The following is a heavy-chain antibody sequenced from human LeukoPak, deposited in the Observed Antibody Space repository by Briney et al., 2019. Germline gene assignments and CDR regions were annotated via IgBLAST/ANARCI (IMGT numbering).Heavy chain of an antibody. CDR1: GFIFSNYW. CDR2: ISGSGGST. D-gene: IGHD5-18*01. J-gene: IGHJ4*02. CDR3: ARGRGYSYGYEDY. Sequence: GGSLRLSCVASGFIFSNYWMSWVRQVPGKGLEWVSAISGSGGSTYYADSVKGRFTISRDNSKNTLYLQMNSLRAEDTAVYYCARGRGYSYGYEDYWGQGTLVTVSS. V-gene: IGHV3-23*01.